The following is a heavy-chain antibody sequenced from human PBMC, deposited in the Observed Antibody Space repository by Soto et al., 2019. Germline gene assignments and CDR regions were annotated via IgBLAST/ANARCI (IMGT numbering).Heavy chain of an antibody. CDR1: GGSVSSGRYC. D-gene: IGHD5-12*01. V-gene: IGHV4-61*01. CDR3: ARVDIVATSPFGI. J-gene: IGHJ3*02. CDR2: IYYSGST. Sequence: XETLSLTRTVSGGSVSSGRYCWSWIRQPPGKGLEWIGYIYYSGSTNYNPSLKSRVTISVDTSKNQFSLKLSSVTAADTAVYYCARVDIVATSPFGIWGQGTMVTVSS.